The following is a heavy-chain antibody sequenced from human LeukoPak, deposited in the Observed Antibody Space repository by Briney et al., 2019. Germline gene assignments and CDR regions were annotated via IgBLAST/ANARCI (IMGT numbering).Heavy chain of an antibody. CDR2: INHSGST. Sequence: PSETLSLTCAVYGGSFSGYYWSWIRQPPGKGLEWIGEINHSGSTNYNPSLKSRVTISVDTSKNQFSLKLSSVTAADTAVYYCARGGSYYYGSGSYPNWFDPWGQGTLVTVSS. J-gene: IGHJ5*02. V-gene: IGHV4-34*01. CDR3: ARGGSYYYGSGSYPNWFDP. D-gene: IGHD3-10*01. CDR1: GGSFSGYY.